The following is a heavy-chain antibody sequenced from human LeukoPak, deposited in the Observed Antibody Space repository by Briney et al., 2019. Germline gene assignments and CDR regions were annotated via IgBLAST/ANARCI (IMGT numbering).Heavy chain of an antibody. Sequence: ASVNVACKASGYTFTSYYMHWVRQAPGQGLEWMGIINPSGGSTSYAQKFQGRVTMTRDTSTSTVYMELSSLRSEDAAVYYCARNIVNLVQEEDYYYGMGVWGQGTTVTVSS. CDR3: ARNIVNLVQEEDYYYGMGV. CDR2: INPSGGST. D-gene: IGHD2/OR15-2a*01. V-gene: IGHV1-46*01. J-gene: IGHJ6*02. CDR1: GYTFTSYY.